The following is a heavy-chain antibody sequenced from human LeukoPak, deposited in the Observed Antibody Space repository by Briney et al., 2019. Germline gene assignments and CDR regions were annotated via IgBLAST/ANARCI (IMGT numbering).Heavy chain of an antibody. Sequence: ASVKVSCKASGYTFTSYAMHWVRQAPGQRLEWMGWINAGNGNTKYSQKFQGRVTITRDTSASTAYMELSSLRSEDTAVYYCARGAYYYDSSGQDYFDYWGQGTLVTVSS. D-gene: IGHD3-22*01. J-gene: IGHJ4*02. V-gene: IGHV1-3*01. CDR2: INAGNGNT. CDR1: GYTFTSYA. CDR3: ARGAYYYDSSGQDYFDY.